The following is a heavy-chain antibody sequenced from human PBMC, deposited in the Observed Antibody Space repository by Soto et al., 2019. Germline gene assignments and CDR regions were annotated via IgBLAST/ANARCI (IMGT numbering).Heavy chain of an antibody. Sequence: QLQLQESGSGLVKPSQTLSLTCAVSGGSISSGGYSWSWIRQPPGKGLEWIGYIQHGGSTYYNPSLKSRVTISVDRSKNQFSLKLTSVTAADTAVYYCARAHYGDYGYGMDGWGQGTTVTVSS. J-gene: IGHJ6*02. D-gene: IGHD4-17*01. CDR3: ARAHYGDYGYGMDG. CDR2: IQHGGST. CDR1: GGSISSGGYS. V-gene: IGHV4-30-2*01.